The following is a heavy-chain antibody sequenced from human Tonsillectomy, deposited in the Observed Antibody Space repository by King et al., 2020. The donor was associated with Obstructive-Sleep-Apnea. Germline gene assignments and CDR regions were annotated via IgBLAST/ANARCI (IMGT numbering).Heavy chain of an antibody. CDR1: GFIFSDYD. V-gene: IGHV3-21*01. CDR2: ITTISHYI. J-gene: IGHJ5*02. CDR3: TSALGSRALGDNWFDL. Sequence: EVQLVESGGGLVKPGGSLRLSCAASGFIFSDYDMNWVRRAPGKGLEWVSSITTISHYIYYADSVKGRFTISRDNANNLVYLQMSSLRAEDTAMYYCTSALGSRALGDNWFDLWGQGTLVTVSS. D-gene: IGHD1-26*01.